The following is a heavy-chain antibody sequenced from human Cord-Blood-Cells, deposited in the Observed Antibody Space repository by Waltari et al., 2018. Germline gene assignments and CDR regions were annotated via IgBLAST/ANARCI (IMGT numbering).Heavy chain of an antibody. CDR1: GGSFSGSS. Sequence: QVQLQQWGAGLLKPSETLSLPCAVYGGSFSGSSWAWLRQPPGKGLEWIGEINHSGSTNYNPSLKSLVTISVDTSKNQFSLKLSSVTAADTAVYYCARRGYSYGYDAFDIWGQGTMVTVSS. CDR3: ARRGYSYGYDAFDI. D-gene: IGHD5-18*01. J-gene: IGHJ3*02. CDR2: INHSGST. V-gene: IGHV4-34*01.